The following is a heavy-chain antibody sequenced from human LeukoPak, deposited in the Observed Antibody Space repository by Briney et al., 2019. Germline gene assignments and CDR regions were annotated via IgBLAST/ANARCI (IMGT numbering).Heavy chain of an antibody. J-gene: IGHJ4*02. CDR2: INPNSGGT. CDR1: GYTFSSYT. V-gene: IGHV1-2*02. CDR3: ARGPRITMVRGVCFDY. D-gene: IGHD3-10*01. Sequence: ASVKVSCKASGYTFSSYTLTWVRQAPGQGLEWMGWINPNSGGTNYAQKFQGRVTMTRDTSISTAYMELSRLRSDDTAVYYCARGPRITMVRGVCFDYWGQGTLVTVSS.